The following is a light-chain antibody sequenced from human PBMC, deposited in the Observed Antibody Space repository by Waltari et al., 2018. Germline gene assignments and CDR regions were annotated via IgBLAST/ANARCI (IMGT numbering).Light chain of an antibody. CDR2: DEG. CDR1: QIGSKN. J-gene: IGLJ1*01. CDR3: QVWDSGSNHYV. Sequence: SYELTQPPSVSVAPGQTARLTCAGDQIGSKNAHWYQQKPGQAPVLVVYDEGDRPSGIPERFSGSNSGNTAALTISRVDAGDEAEYYCQVWDSGSNHYVFGTVTKVTVL. V-gene: IGLV3-21*02.